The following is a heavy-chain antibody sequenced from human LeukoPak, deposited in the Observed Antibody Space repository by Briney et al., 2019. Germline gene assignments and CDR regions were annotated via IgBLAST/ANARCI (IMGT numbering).Heavy chain of an antibody. CDR1: GFTFSTYV. Sequence: GGSLRLSCASSGFTFSTYVMRWVREAPGKVLEWVSAISGSGGSTYYADSVKGRFTISRDNSKNTLYLQMNSLRAEDTAVCYCAKRGATYYFDYWGQGTLVTVSS. D-gene: IGHD1-26*01. V-gene: IGHV3-23*01. CDR3: AKRGATYYFDY. J-gene: IGHJ4*02. CDR2: ISGSGGST.